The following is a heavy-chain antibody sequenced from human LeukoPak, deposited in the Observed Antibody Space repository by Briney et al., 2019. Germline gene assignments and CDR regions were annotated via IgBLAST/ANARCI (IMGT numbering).Heavy chain of an antibody. D-gene: IGHD3-10*01. Sequence: GGSLRLSCAASGFTVSSNYMSWVRQAPGKGLEWVSVIYSGGSTYYADSVKGRFTISRDNSKNTLYLQMNSLRAEDTAVYHCARGPPLFGEHYYYYGMDVWGQGTTVTVSS. CDR3: ARGPPLFGEHYYYYGMDV. J-gene: IGHJ6*02. CDR1: GFTVSSNY. V-gene: IGHV3-66*02. CDR2: IYSGGST.